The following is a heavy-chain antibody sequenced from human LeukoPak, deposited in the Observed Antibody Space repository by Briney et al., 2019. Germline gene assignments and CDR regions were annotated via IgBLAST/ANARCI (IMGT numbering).Heavy chain of an antibody. J-gene: IGHJ4*02. CDR1: GGTFSSYA. Sequence: SVKVSCKASGGTFSSYAISWVRQAPGQGLEWMGRIILIFGTANYAQKFQGRVTITADKSTNTAYMELSSLRSEDTAVYYCANGGNWNYGRLYYWGQGTLVTVSS. D-gene: IGHD1-7*01. CDR2: IILIFGTA. V-gene: IGHV1-69*06. CDR3: ANGGNWNYGRLYY.